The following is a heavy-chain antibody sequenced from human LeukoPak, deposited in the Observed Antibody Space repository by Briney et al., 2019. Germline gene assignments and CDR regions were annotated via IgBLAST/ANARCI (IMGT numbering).Heavy chain of an antibody. V-gene: IGHV4-4*07. CDR1: GGSISSYY. D-gene: IGHD2-2*01. CDR2: IYTSGST. Sequence: PSETLSLTCTVSGGSISSYYWSWIRQPAGKGLEWIGRIYTSGSTNYNPSLKSRVTMSVDTSKNQFSLKLSSVTAADTAVYYCARDDQVVCSSTSCYSDYYYYMDVWGKGTTVTVSS. CDR3: ARDDQVVCSSTSCYSDYYYYMDV. J-gene: IGHJ6*03.